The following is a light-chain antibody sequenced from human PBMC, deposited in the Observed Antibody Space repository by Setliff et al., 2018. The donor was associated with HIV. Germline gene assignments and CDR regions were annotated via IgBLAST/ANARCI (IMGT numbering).Light chain of an antibody. J-gene: IGLJ1*01. CDR2: EGT. CDR3: CSHAGGNTYI. V-gene: IGLV2-23*01. Sequence: QSALTQSASVSGSPGQSITISCTGTSSDVGTYNFVSWYQQHPGKAPKLIIFEGTKRLSGVSNRFSGSNSGNTASLTISGLQPEDEADYYCCSHAGGNTYIFGSGTKVTVL. CDR1: SSDVGTYNF.